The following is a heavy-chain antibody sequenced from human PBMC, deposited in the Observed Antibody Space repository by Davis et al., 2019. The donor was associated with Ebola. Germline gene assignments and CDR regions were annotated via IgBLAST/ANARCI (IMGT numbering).Heavy chain of an antibody. J-gene: IGHJ3*01. D-gene: IGHD3-3*01. CDR3: ARSGQFYAFDL. Sequence: GGSLRLSCAASGFTFSSYWMNWVRQAPGKRLERVANINPDGSEDQYAASMRGRLTISRDNAGKSLFLHMRSLRAEDTAIYYCARSGQFYAFDLWGQGTVATVSS. CDR1: GFTFSSYW. CDR2: INPDGSED. V-gene: IGHV3-7*01.